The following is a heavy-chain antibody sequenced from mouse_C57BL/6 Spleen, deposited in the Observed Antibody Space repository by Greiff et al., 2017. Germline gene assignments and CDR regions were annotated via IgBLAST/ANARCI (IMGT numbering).Heavy chain of an antibody. CDR1: GYTFTSYW. Sequence: QVQLQQPGAELVRPGSSVKLSCKASGYTFTSYWMHWVKQRPIQGLEWIGNIDPSDSETHYNQKFKDKATLTVDKSSSTAYMQLSRQTSEDSAVYYCAGEEIGNYVAWFADWGQGALVTVSA. J-gene: IGHJ3*01. V-gene: IGHV1-52*01. CDR2: IDPSDSET. D-gene: IGHD2-1*01. CDR3: AGEEIGNYVAWFAD.